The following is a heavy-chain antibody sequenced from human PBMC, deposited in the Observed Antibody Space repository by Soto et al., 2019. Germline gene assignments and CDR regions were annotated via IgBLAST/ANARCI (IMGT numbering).Heavy chain of an antibody. D-gene: IGHD6-6*01. CDR1: GFTLSGYA. Sequence: VQLAESGGGLAQPGGSLRLSCAASGFTLSGYAMDWVRQAPGKGLEYVSGISSNGVGTYYANSVQGRFTISRDNSKNTVYLQMGSLRPEDMAVYYRARRARPHFYYMDVWGKGTTVTVPS. CDR2: ISSNGVGT. CDR3: ARRARPHFYYMDV. J-gene: IGHJ6*03. V-gene: IGHV3-64*01.